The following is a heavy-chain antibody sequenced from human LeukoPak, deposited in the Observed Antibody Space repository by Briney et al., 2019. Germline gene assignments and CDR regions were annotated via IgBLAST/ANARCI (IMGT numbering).Heavy chain of an antibody. CDR2: IYYSGST. CDR3: ARSRYFDWFKS. CDR1: GGSISSYY. D-gene: IGHD3-9*01. V-gene: IGHV4-59*01. J-gene: IGHJ4*02. Sequence: SETLSLTCTVSGGSISSYYWSWIRQPPGKGLEWIGYIYYSGSTNYNPSLKSRVTISVDTSKNQFSLKLSSVTAADTAVYYCARSRYFDWFKSWGQGTLVTVSS.